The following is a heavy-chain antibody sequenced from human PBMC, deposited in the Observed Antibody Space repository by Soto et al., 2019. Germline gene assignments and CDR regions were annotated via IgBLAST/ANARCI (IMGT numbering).Heavy chain of an antibody. J-gene: IGHJ4*02. Sequence: PGGSLRLSCAASGFTFGSYWMSWVRQAPGKGLEWVANIKQDGSEKYYVDSVKGRFTISRDNAKNSLYLQMNSLRAEDTAVYYCARDQVDYGDYVVYWGQGTLVTASS. V-gene: IGHV3-7*01. CDR3: ARDQVDYGDYVVY. CDR2: IKQDGSEK. CDR1: GFTFGSYW. D-gene: IGHD4-17*01.